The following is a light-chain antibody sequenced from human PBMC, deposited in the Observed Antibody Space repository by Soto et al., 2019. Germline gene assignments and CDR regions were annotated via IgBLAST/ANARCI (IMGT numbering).Light chain of an antibody. CDR3: QQSYSTIT. CDR1: QSIRSY. CDR2: AAS. Sequence: DIQMTHSPSFLSASVGDRVTITCRASQSIRSYLNWYQQKPGKAPKLLIYAASSLQRGVPSRFSGRGLGTDFTLTISSLQPEDCATYYCQQSYSTITFGQETRLEIK. V-gene: IGKV1-39*01. J-gene: IGKJ5*01.